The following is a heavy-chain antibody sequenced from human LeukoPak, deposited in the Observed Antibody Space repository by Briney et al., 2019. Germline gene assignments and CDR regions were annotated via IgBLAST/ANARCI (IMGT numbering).Heavy chain of an antibody. Sequence: PSETLSLTCAVYGGSFSGYYWSWIRQPPGKGLEWIGEINHSGSTNYNPSLKSRVTISVDTSKNQFSLKLSSVTAADTAVYYCARGGSYSLLFRKNWFDPWGQGTLVTVSS. D-gene: IGHD2-21*02. V-gene: IGHV4-34*01. CDR1: GGSFSGYY. CDR3: ARGGSYSLLFRKNWFDP. J-gene: IGHJ5*02. CDR2: INHSGST.